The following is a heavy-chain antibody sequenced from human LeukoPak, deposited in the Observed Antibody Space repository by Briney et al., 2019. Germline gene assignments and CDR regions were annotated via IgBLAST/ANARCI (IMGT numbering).Heavy chain of an antibody. CDR2: ITGSGDGT. V-gene: IGHV3-23*01. D-gene: IGHD1-26*01. CDR3: AKVPGGSYPLD. Sequence: PGGSLRLSCAASGFTFSSYAMSWVRQAPGKGLEWVSAITGSGDGTYYADSVKGRFTISRDNSKNTVYLQMNSLRAEDTAVYYCAKVPGGSYPLDWGQGTLVTVSS. J-gene: IGHJ4*02. CDR1: GFTFSSYA.